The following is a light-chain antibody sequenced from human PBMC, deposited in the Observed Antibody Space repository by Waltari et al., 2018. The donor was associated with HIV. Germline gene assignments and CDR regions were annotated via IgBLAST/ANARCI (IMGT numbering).Light chain of an antibody. CDR1: QGIRSY. CDR3: QQVNSYPRGT. J-gene: IGKJ3*01. V-gene: IGKV1-9*01. Sequence: DIQLTQSPSFLSASVGDRVTIACRDSQGIRSYLAWYQQKPGKAPKLLINAASTLESRVPSRFSGNGSGTEFTLTISRLQPEDFASYYCQQVNSYPRGTFGPGTKVDIK. CDR2: AAS.